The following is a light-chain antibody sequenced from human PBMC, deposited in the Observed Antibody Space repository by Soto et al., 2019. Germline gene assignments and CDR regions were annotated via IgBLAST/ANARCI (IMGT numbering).Light chain of an antibody. CDR1: SSDVGGFNF. V-gene: IGLV2-11*01. J-gene: IGLJ7*01. CDR3: CSYSCSHTSWV. CDR2: GVS. Sequence: QSALTQPRSVSGSPGQSVTISCTGTSSDVGGFNFVSWYQQYPGKAPKLMIFGVSERPSGVPDRFSGSKSGNTASLVISGLQTDDEADYYCCSYSCSHTSWVFGGGTQLTVL.